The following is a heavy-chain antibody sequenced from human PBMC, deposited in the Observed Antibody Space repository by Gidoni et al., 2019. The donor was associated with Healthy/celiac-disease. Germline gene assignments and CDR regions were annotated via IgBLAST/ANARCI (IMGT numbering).Heavy chain of an antibody. CDR1: GGSISSSSYY. J-gene: IGHJ3*02. D-gene: IGHD6-6*01. CDR3: ASDEYSSSSDAFDI. Sequence: QLQLQESGPGLVKPSETLSLTCTVSGGSISSSSYYWGWIRQPPGKGLELMGSIYDSGSTYYNPSLKSRVTISVDTSKNQFSLQLSSVTAADTAVYYCASDEYSSSSDAFDIWGQGTMVTVSS. CDR2: IYDSGST. V-gene: IGHV4-39*01.